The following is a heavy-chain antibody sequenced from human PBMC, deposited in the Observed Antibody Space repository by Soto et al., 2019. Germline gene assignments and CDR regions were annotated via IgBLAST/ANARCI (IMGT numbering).Heavy chain of an antibody. CDR2: IWYDGSNK. CDR3: ARDPNHYSGSGRLTDY. V-gene: IGHV3-33*01. D-gene: IGHD3-10*01. CDR1: GFTFSSYG. Sequence: QVQLVESGGGVVQPGRSLRLSCAASGFTFSSYGMHWVRQAPGKGLEWVAVIWYDGSNKYYADSGKGRFTISRDHSKNTPYRQMNRLSAEDTAVYYCARDPNHYSGSGRLTDYWGQGALVTVSS. J-gene: IGHJ4*02.